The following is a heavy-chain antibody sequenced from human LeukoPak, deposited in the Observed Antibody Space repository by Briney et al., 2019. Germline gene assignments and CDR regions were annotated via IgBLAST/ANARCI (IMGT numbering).Heavy chain of an antibody. CDR1: VGSISSYY. J-gene: IGHJ4*02. D-gene: IGHD3-10*01. CDR3: ARGSGSHDY. Sequence: SEALSLTCTVSVGSISSYYRSWSRQPPEGGLEWIGYIYYSGSTNYNPSLPTRVTISVDTSKNQFSLKLSSVTAADTAVYYCARGSGSHDYWGQGTLVTASS. V-gene: IGHV4-59*08. CDR2: IYYSGST.